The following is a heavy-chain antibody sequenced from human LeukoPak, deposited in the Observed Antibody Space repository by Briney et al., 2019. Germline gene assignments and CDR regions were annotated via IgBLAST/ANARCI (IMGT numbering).Heavy chain of an antibody. Sequence: GGSLRLSCAASGFTFSSYSMNWVRQAPGKGLEWVSYISSSSSTIYNADSVKGRFTISRDNAKNSLYLQMNSLRAEDTAVYYCARVVGSWSYYFDYWGQGTLVTVSS. V-gene: IGHV3-48*04. D-gene: IGHD6-13*01. J-gene: IGHJ4*02. CDR1: GFTFSSYS. CDR3: ARVVGSWSYYFDY. CDR2: ISSSSSTI.